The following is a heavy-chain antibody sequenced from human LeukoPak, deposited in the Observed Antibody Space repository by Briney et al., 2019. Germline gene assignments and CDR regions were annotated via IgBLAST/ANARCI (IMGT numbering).Heavy chain of an antibody. CDR3: AREGDAFDI. CDR2: IKQDGSEK. V-gene: IGHV3-7*01. Sequence: PGGSLRLSCAASGFTFSSYAMSWVRQVPGEGLEWVANIKQDGSEKHYVDSVEGRFTISRDNAKNSQYPQMNSLRAEDTAVYYCAREGDAFDIWGQGTMVTVSS. J-gene: IGHJ3*02. CDR1: GFTFSSYA.